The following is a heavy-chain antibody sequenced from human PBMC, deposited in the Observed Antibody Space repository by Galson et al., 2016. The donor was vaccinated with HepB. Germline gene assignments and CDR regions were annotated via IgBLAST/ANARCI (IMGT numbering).Heavy chain of an antibody. CDR3: IRASSSSGYWYFDL. CDR1: RFMFSDHY. J-gene: IGHJ2*01. V-gene: IGHV3-72*01. D-gene: IGHD6-6*01. Sequence: SLRLSCAASRFMFSDHYMDWVRQAPGKGLEWVARTRNKARSYTTEYAASVKGRFTISRGDSQNSVYLQMNSLNTEDTALYYCIRASSSSGYWYFDLWGRGTLVTVSS. CDR2: TRNKARSYTT.